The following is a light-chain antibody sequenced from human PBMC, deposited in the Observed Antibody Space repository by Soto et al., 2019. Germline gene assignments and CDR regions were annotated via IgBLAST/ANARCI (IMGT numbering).Light chain of an antibody. J-gene: IGKJ1*01. CDR2: GAS. CDR1: QSVSSN. CDR3: QHYGRSSA. Sequence: EIVMTQSPATLSVSPGERATLSCRASQSVSSNLAWYQQKPGQAPRLLIYGASTRATGIPARFSGIGSGTDFTLTISSLQSEDFAVYYCQHYGRSSAFGQGTKVDIK. V-gene: IGKV3-15*01.